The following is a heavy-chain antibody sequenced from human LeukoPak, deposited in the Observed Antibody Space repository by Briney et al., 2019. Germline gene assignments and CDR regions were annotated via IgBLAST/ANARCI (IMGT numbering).Heavy chain of an antibody. CDR2: INHSGST. CDR1: GGSFSGYY. CDR3: AREKARGGYFDY. V-gene: IGHV4-34*01. J-gene: IGHJ4*02. D-gene: IGHD3-10*01. Sequence: KASENLSLTCAVYGGSFSGYYWSWLRQPPGKGLEWIGEINHSGSTNYNPSLKSRVTISVETSKNQCSLKLSSVTAADTAVYYCAREKARGGYFDYWGQGTLVTVSS.